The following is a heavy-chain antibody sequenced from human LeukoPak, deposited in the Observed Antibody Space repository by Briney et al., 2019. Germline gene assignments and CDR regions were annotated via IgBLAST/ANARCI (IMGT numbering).Heavy chain of an antibody. CDR1: GFTFSSYS. V-gene: IGHV3-48*04. D-gene: IGHD1-26*01. CDR3: ARDEWELLRPY. CDR2: ISSSSSTI. Sequence: GGSLRLSCAASGFTFSSYSMNWVRQAPGKGLEWVSYISSSSSTIYYADSVKGRFTISRDNAKNSLYLQMNSLRAEDTAVYYCARDEWELLRPYWGQGTLVTVSS. J-gene: IGHJ4*02.